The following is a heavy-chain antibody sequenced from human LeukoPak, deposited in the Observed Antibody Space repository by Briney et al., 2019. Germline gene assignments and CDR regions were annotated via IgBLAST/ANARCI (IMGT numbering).Heavy chain of an antibody. D-gene: IGHD3-10*01. J-gene: IGHJ5*02. Sequence: GGSLRLSCAASGFTFSSYSMNWVRQAPGKGLEWVSSISSSSSYIYYADSVKGRFTISRDNAKNSLYLQMNSLRAEDTAVYYCAGLGLLWFGSFDPWGQGTLVTVSS. CDR3: AGLGLLWFGSFDP. CDR1: GFTFSSYS. V-gene: IGHV3-21*01. CDR2: ISSSSSYI.